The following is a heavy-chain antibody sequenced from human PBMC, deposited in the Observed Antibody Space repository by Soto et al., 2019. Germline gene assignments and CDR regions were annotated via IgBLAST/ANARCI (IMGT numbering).Heavy chain of an antibody. V-gene: IGHV2-5*02. Sequence: QITLKESGPTLVKPTETLTLTCTFSGFSLYTTGVGVGWIRQSPGKALEWLALIYWDDDKRYSPSLNSRLTVTKVTSKNEVVLTMTNMDPVDTGTYYCALRRVGRELDYWGPGTLVTVSS. CDR1: GFSLYTTGVG. D-gene: IGHD3-3*01. J-gene: IGHJ4*02. CDR2: IYWDDDK. CDR3: ALRRVGRELDY.